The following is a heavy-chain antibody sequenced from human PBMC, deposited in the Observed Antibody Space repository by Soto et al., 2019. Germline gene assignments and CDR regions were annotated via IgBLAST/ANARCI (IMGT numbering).Heavy chain of an antibody. Sequence: SETLSLTCVVSGGSLSDYFWSWIRQPPGMALEWIGEINHLGSINYNPSLKRRVTMSVDTSKNQFSLTLNSGTAADTATYYCARGGISHWAYFYYMDVWDRGTTLTVSS. CDR1: GGSLSDYF. CDR2: INHLGSI. D-gene: IGHD2-21*01. CDR3: ARGGISHWAYFYYMDV. V-gene: IGHV4-34*01. J-gene: IGHJ6*03.